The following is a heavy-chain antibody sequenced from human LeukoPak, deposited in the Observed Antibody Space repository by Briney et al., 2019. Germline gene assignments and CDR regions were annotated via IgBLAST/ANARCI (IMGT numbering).Heavy chain of an antibody. CDR3: ARGLDSSSWLGY. V-gene: IGHV1-2*02. D-gene: IGHD6-13*01. CDR1: GYTFTSYY. J-gene: IGHJ4*02. Sequence: ASVKVSCKASGYTFTSYYMHWVRQAPGQGLEWMGWINPNSGGTNYAQKFQGRVTMTRDTSISTAYMELSRLRSDDTAVYYCARGLDSSSWLGYWGQGTLVTVSS. CDR2: INPNSGGT.